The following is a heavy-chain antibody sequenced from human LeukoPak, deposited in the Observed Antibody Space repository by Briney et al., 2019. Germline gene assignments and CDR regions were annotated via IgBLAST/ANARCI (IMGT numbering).Heavy chain of an antibody. J-gene: IGHJ6*02. Sequence: GPVQVSCKASGYTFTGYYMHWVRQAPGQGLEWMGWINPNSGGTNYAQKFQGWVTMTRDTSISTAYMELSRLRSDDTAVYYCARDQVRGVNYYYYGMDVWGQGTTVTVSS. CDR3: ARDQVRGVNYYYYGMDV. CDR1: GYTFTGYY. D-gene: IGHD3-10*01. CDR2: INPNSGGT. V-gene: IGHV1-2*04.